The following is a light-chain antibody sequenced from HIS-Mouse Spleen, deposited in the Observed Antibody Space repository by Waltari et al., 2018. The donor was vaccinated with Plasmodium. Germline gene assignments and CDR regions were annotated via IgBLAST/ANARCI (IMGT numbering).Light chain of an antibody. J-gene: IGKJ3*01. CDR2: GAS. CDR3: QQYNNWSFT. Sequence: EIVMTQSPATLSVSPGERATLSCRSSQSVSSNLAWYQQKPGQAPRLRIYGASPRATGIPARFSGSGSGTEFTLTISSLQSEDFAVYYCQQYNNWSFTLGPGTKVDIK. CDR1: QSVSSN. V-gene: IGKV3-15*01.